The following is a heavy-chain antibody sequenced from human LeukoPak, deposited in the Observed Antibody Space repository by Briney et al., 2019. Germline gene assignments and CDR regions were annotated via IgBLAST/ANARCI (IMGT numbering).Heavy chain of an antibody. D-gene: IGHD3-10*01. V-gene: IGHV3-30*04. Sequence: GGSLRLSCAASGFTFSSYAMHWVRQAPGKGLEWVAVISYDGSNKYYADSVKGRFTISRDNSKNTLYLQMNSLRAEDTAVYYCASGDEGLDYWGQGTLVTVSS. CDR1: GFTFSSYA. CDR2: ISYDGSNK. CDR3: ASGDEGLDY. J-gene: IGHJ4*02.